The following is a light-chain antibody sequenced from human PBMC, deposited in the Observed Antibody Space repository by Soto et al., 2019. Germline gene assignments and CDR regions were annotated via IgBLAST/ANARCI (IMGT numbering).Light chain of an antibody. CDR3: FSYPSSGTYV. Sequence: QSVLTQPASVSGSPGQSITISCTGTSSDVGNYKYVSWYQQHPGKAPKLMIYEVSNRPSGVSNRFSGSKSGNTASLTISGLQAEDETDYYCFSYPSSGTYVFASGIKVNV. V-gene: IGLV2-14*01. CDR1: SSDVGNYKY. J-gene: IGLJ1*01. CDR2: EVS.